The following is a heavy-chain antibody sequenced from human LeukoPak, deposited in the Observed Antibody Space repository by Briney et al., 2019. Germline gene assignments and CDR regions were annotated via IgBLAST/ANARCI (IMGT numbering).Heavy chain of an antibody. D-gene: IGHD6-13*01. V-gene: IGHV3-53*01. Sequence: GGSLRLSCVASGVSVSSSYMTWVRQAPGKGLEWVSVIHPGGKTYYADSVKGRFTIARDNSKNTLSLQMNSLRAEDTAVYYRARDWQQFHLGNWGQGTLVTVSS. CDR1: GVSVSSSY. J-gene: IGHJ4*02. CDR3: ARDWQQFHLGN. CDR2: IHPGGKT.